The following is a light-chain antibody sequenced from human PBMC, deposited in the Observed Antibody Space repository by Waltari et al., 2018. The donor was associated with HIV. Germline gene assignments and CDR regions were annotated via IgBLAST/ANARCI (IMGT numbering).Light chain of an antibody. CDR3: GAYRSGSPYA. J-gene: IGLJ1*01. V-gene: IGLV2-14*03. CDR1: SSDIGTYDY. Sequence: QSALTQPASVSGSPGQSITISCTGTSSDIGTYDYVSWYQQHPGKAPKLLIYDVNSWSAGISSRCSCSKSGNSASLTSSGLLAEDEADYYSGAYRSGSPYAFGTGTKVTVL. CDR2: DVN.